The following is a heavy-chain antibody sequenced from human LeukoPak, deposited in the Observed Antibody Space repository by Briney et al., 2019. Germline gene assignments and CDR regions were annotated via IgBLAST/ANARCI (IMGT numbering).Heavy chain of an antibody. CDR3: ARYDGGATADF. CDR1: GYSLSNYW. V-gene: IGHV5-51*01. CDR2: VFPADSDT. D-gene: IGHD1-26*01. Sequence: GGSLKISCKVSGYSLSNYWSAWVRQMPGKGLELMGIVFPADSDTRYSSSFQGQVTISADKSINTAYLQWSSLKASDTAIYYCARYDGGATADFWGQGTLVTVSS. J-gene: IGHJ4*02.